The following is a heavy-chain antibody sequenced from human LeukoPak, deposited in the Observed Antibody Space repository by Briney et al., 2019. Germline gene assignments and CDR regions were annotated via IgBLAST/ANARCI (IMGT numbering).Heavy chain of an antibody. J-gene: IGHJ4*02. CDR2: IWYDGSNK. D-gene: IGHD3-22*01. Sequence: PGRSLRLSCAASGFTFSSYGMHWVRQAPGKGLEWVAVIWYDGSNKYYADSVKGRFTISRDNSKNTLYLQMTTLRAEDTAVYYCARSVVVVTGGSKFFDYWGQGTLVTVSS. CDR3: ARSVVVVTGGSKFFDY. CDR1: GFTFSSYG. V-gene: IGHV3-33*01.